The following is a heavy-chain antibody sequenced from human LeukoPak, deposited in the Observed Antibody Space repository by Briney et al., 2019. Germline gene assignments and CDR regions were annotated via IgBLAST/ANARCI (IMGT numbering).Heavy chain of an antibody. Sequence: SETLTLTRSASNGSISSDYWGWVRQPPGKGLEWIGNVYYTEYTYYNPSFKSRVTISQDTSKNQFSLQLTSLTAADTAISYCARDMRRHGESGYGFDYWGQGIRVTVSS. D-gene: IGHD5-12*01. V-gene: IGHV4-59*01. CDR1: NGSISSDY. J-gene: IGHJ4*02. CDR2: VYYTEYT. CDR3: ARDMRRHGESGYGFDY.